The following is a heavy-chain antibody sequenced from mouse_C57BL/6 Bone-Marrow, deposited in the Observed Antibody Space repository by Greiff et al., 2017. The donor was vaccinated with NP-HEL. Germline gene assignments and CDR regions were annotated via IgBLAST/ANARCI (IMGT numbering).Heavy chain of an antibody. CDR3: ARRDYYGGSPWFAY. CDR2: IDPSDSYT. Sequence: QVQLQQPGAELVMPGASVKLSCKASGYTFTSYWMHWVKQRPGQGLEWIGEIDPSDSYTNYNQKFKGKSTLTVDKSSSTAYMPLSSLTSEDSAVYYCARRDYYGGSPWFAYWGQGTLVTVSA. D-gene: IGHD1-1*01. V-gene: IGHV1-69*01. J-gene: IGHJ3*01. CDR1: GYTFTSYW.